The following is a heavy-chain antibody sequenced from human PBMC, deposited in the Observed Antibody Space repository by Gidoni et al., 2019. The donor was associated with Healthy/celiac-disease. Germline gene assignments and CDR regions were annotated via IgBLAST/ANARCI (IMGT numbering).Heavy chain of an antibody. CDR2: IWYDGSNK. J-gene: IGHJ4*02. CDR3: ARVGVSSSWEY. V-gene: IGHV3-33*01. Sequence: QVQLVESGGGVVQPGRSLRLSCAASGFTFSSYGMHWVRQAPGKGLEWVAVIWYDGSNKYYADSVKGRFTISRDNSKNTLYLQMNSLRAEDTAVYYCARVGVSSSWEYWGQGTLVTVSS. D-gene: IGHD6-13*01. CDR1: GFTFSSYG.